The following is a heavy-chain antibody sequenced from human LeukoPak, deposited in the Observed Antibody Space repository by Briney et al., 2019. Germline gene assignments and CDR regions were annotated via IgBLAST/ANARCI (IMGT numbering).Heavy chain of an antibody. CDR3: ARVYDDYVWGSYRTLYNWFDP. Sequence: PSETLSLTCAVYGGSFSGYYWSWIRQPPGKGLEGIGEINHSGSTNYNPSLKSRVTISVDTSKNQFSLKLSSVTAADTAVYYCARVYDDYVWGSYRTLYNWFDPWGQGTLVTVSS. CDR2: INHSGST. V-gene: IGHV4-34*01. D-gene: IGHD3-16*02. CDR1: GGSFSGYY. J-gene: IGHJ5*02.